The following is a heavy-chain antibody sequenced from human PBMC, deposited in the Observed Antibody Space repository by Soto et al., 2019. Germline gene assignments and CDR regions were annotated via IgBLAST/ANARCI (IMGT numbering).Heavy chain of an antibody. V-gene: IGHV4-34*01. Sequence: SETLSLTCAVYGGASSCYYWSRIRQPPGKGLEWIGEINHSGSTNSTPSLKSRVTISVDTSKNQFSLKLSSVTAAATAVYYCARVRGYSYGYYYYGMDVWGQGTMVT. CDR2: INHSGST. CDR1: GGASSCYY. CDR3: ARVRGYSYGYYYYGMDV. J-gene: IGHJ6*02. D-gene: IGHD5-18*01.